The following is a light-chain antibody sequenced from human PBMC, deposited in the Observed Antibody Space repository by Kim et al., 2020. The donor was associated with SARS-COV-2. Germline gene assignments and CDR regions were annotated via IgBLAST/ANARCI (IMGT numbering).Light chain of an antibody. CDR3: QQSYSLPLT. V-gene: IGKV1-12*01. Sequence: ASVGDRVTITCRASQAISNWLAWCQRQPEKAPKLLSYAASDLQNGVPSRFSGSGSGTEFTLTINSLQPEDVATYSCQQSYSLPLTFGPGTKVGIK. CDR2: AAS. J-gene: IGKJ3*01. CDR1: QAISNW.